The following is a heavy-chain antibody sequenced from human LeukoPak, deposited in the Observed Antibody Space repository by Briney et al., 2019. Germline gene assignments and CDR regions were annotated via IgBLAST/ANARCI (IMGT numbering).Heavy chain of an antibody. V-gene: IGHV3-48*03. D-gene: IGHD3-3*01. J-gene: IGHJ4*02. Sequence: PGGSLRLSYAASAFTFGRYTMGWVRQAPGKGLEWVSYLTPGGTIYYGDSVRGRFTISRDNAKSSLYLQMNSLRVEDTAVYYCVRDLSASYYDFWGQGTLVTVSS. CDR3: VRDLSASYYDF. CDR2: LTPGGTI. CDR1: AFTFGRYT.